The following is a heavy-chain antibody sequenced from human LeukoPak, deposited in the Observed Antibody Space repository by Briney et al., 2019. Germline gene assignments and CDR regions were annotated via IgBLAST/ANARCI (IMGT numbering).Heavy chain of an antibody. CDR1: GFTFSSYN. V-gene: IGHV3-21*04. CDR2: ISTSSSYI. Sequence: GGSLRLSCAASGFTFSSYNMNWVRQAPGKGLEWVSFISTSSSYIYYADSVKGRFTISRDNSKNTLYLQMNSLRAEDTAVYYCARENPIAVFDYWGQGTLVTVSS. CDR3: ARENPIAVFDY. D-gene: IGHD6-19*01. J-gene: IGHJ4*02.